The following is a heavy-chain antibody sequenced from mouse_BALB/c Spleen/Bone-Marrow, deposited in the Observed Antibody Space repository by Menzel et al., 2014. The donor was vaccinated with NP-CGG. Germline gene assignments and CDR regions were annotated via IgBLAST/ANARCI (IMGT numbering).Heavy chain of an antibody. Sequence: VQLKQSGPDLVKPGASVKTSCKASGYSFTGYYMHWVKQSHGKSLEWIGRVNPNNGGTSYNQKFKGKAILTVDKSSTTAYMELRSLTSEDSAVYYCARGGEIPYYAMDYWGQGTSVTVSS. V-gene: IGHV1-26*01. J-gene: IGHJ4*01. CDR2: VNPNNGGT. CDR1: GYSFTGYY. CDR3: ARGGEIPYYAMDY.